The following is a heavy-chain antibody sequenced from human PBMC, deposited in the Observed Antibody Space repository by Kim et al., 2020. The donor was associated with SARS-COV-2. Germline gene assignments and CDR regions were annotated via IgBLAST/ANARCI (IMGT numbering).Heavy chain of an antibody. CDR1: GFTFSSYG. J-gene: IGHJ3*02. CDR2: ISYDGSNK. V-gene: IGHV3-30*18. D-gene: IGHD3-16*01. CDR3: AKDRRVMITRDAFDI. Sequence: GGSLRLSCAASGFTFSSYGMHWVRQAPGKGLEWVAVISYDGSNKYYADSVKGRFTISRDNSKNTLYLQMNSLRAEDTAVYYCAKDRRVMITRDAFDIWGQGTMVTVSS.